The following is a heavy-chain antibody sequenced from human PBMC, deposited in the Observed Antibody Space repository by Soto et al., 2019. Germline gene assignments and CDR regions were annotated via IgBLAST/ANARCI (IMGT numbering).Heavy chain of an antibody. CDR3: ARGPSGDKVDY. D-gene: IGHD3-10*01. J-gene: IGHJ4*02. CDR2: IYNSVNT. V-gene: IGHV4-30-4*01. Sequence: QVQLQESGPGLVEPSQTLSLTCTVSGDSISNGYYTWSWIRQPPGKDLEWIGHIYNSVNTYSNPSLKSRVTISADPSKNQSSLKLSSVTAADTAVYYCARGPSGDKVDYWGQGTLVTVSS. CDR1: GDSISNGYYT.